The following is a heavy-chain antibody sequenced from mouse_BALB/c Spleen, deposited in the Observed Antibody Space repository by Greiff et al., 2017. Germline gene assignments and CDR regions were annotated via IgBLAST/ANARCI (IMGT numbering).Heavy chain of an antibody. CDR3: TRKGHYYGNPWFAY. V-gene: IGHV1S81*02. Sequence: QVQLQQSGAELVKPGASVKLSCKASGYTFTSYYMYWVKQRPGQGLEWIGEINPSNGGTNFNEKFKSKATLTVDKSSSTAYMQLSSLTSEDSAVYYCTRKGHYYGNPWFAYWGQGTLVTVSA. D-gene: IGHD2-1*01. J-gene: IGHJ3*01. CDR1: GYTFTSYY. CDR2: INPSNGGT.